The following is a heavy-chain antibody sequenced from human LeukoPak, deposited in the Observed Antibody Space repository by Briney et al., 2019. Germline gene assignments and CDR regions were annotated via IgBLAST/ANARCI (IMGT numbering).Heavy chain of an antibody. CDR1: GFTFSIYA. CDR2: ITSNGGSA. D-gene: IGHD2-2*02. CDR3: AREYCDSTTCYKTIDY. Sequence: PGGSLRLSCAASGFTFSIYAMHWVRQAPGKGLEYVSAITSNGGSAYYANSVKGRFTISRDNSKNTLYLQMGSLRAEDMAVYYCAREYCDSTTCYKTIDYWGQGTLVSVSP. V-gene: IGHV3-64*01. J-gene: IGHJ4*02.